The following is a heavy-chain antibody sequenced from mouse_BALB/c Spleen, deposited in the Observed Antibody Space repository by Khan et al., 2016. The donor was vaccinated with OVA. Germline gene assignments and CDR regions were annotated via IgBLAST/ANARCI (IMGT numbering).Heavy chain of an antibody. CDR3: AREEGLSYFNY. J-gene: IGHJ2*01. V-gene: IGHV1-76*01. CDR1: GYTFTSYW. Sequence: QVQLKQSGAELVRPGASVKLSCKTSGYTFTSYWIYWVKQRSGKGLEWIARIYPGTDNTYYHENLKDQVTLTADKSYNTAYLQLSSLKSEDSAMYYCAREEGLSYFNYWGQGTTLTVSS. CDR2: IYPGTDNT.